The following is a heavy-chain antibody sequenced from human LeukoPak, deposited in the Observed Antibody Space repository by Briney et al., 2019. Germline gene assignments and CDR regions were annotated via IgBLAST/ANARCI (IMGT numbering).Heavy chain of an antibody. V-gene: IGHV4-59*08. J-gene: IGHJ4*02. D-gene: IGHD4/OR15-4a*01. Sequence: SETLSLTCTVSGRPISSYYWSWIRQPPGKGLEWLGYIYYSGSTTYNPSLKSRVTISVDTSKNQFSLRLSSVTAADTALYYCARHAAFADYQSHLTHFDYWGQGTLVTVSS. CDR1: GRPISSYY. CDR2: IYYSGST. CDR3: ARHAAFADYQSHLTHFDY.